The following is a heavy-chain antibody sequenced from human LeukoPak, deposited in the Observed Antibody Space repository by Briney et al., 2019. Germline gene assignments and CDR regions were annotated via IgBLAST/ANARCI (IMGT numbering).Heavy chain of an antibody. CDR3: ARGPNYYDSSLFDY. D-gene: IGHD3-22*01. V-gene: IGHV4-31*11. J-gene: IGHJ4*02. CDR2: IYYSGST. CDR1: GGSISSNNW. Sequence: SETLSLTCAVSGGSISSNNWWGWVRQHPGKGLEWIGYIYYSGSTYYNPSLKSRVTISVDTSKNQFSLKLSSVTAADTAVYYCARGPNYYDSSLFDYWGQGTLVTVSS.